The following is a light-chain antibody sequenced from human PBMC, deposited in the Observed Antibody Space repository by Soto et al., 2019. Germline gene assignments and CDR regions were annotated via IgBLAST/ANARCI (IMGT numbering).Light chain of an antibody. V-gene: IGKV1-39*01. CDR2: AAS. J-gene: IGKJ3*01. Sequence: DIQMTQSPASLSASVGDRVTITCRASQSISNYLNWYQQKPGKAPNLLIYAASSLQSGVPSRFSGSGSGTDFNLTISSLQPEDFATYSCQQFFTTLFTFGPGTNVYIK. CDR3: QQFFTTLFT. CDR1: QSISNY.